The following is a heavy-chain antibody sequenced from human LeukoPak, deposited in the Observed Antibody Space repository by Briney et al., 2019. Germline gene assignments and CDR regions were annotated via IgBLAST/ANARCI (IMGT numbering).Heavy chain of an antibody. V-gene: IGHV1-24*01. CDR2: FYPEDGET. CDR1: GDTLTELS. Sequence: GASVRVPCRVSGDTLTELSMHGGRQAPGRGVEGRGGFYPEDGETIYAQKFPGRVTMTEATSTATAYMELGSLRSEDTAVYYCARGEGVCSSTSCYTVGDYWGQGTLVTVSS. J-gene: IGHJ4*02. CDR3: ARGEGVCSSTSCYTVGDY. D-gene: IGHD2-2*02.